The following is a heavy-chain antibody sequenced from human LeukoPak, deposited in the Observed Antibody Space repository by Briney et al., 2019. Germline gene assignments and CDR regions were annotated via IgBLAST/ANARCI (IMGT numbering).Heavy chain of an antibody. V-gene: IGHV3-23*01. J-gene: IGHJ4*02. CDR3: AKVRPYCSSTSCYAMSRLYYFDY. CDR1: GFTFSSYA. D-gene: IGHD2-2*01. Sequence: GGSLRLSCAASGFTFSSYAMSWVRQAPGKGLEWVSAISGSGGSTYYADSVKGRFTISRDNSKNTLYLQMNSLGAEDTAVYYCAKVRPYCSSTSCYAMSRLYYFDYWGQGTLVTVSS. CDR2: ISGSGGST.